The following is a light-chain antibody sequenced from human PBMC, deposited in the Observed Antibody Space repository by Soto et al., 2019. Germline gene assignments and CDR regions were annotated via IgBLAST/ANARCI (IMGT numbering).Light chain of an antibody. CDR1: SSDVGNYNY. CDR3: NSYTSISTWV. V-gene: IGLV2-14*03. J-gene: IGLJ3*02. CDR2: DVS. Sequence: QSALTQPASVSGSPGQSITISCTGTSSDVGNYNYVSWFQQHPGKAPKVIIYDVSNRPSGISDRFSGSKSGNTASLTISGLQAEDAADYYCNSYTSISTWVFGGGTKLTVL.